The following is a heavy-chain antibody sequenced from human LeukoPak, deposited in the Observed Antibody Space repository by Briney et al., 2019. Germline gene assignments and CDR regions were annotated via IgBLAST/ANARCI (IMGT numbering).Heavy chain of an antibody. Sequence: SETLSLTCTVSGGSITNNYWSWIRQPPGKGLEWIGYIYYSGSTNYKPSLKSRVTISVDTSKNHFSLKLNSLTAVDTAVYYCARLLDYDTSGYPDTFDIWGQGTKVTVSS. J-gene: IGHJ3*02. CDR3: ARLLDYDTSGYPDTFDI. CDR2: IYYSGST. D-gene: IGHD3-22*01. V-gene: IGHV4-59*01. CDR1: GGSITNNY.